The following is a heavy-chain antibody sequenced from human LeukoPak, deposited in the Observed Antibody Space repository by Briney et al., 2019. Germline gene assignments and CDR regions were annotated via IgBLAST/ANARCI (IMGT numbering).Heavy chain of an antibody. CDR1: GGSISSGDYY. Sequence: PSQTLSLTCTVSGGSISSGDYYWSWIRQPPGKGLEWIGYIYYSGSTYYNPSLKSRVTISVDMSKNQFSLKLSSVTAADTAVYYCARAQGTYGAVPFDYWGQGTLVTVSS. V-gene: IGHV4-30-4*08. D-gene: IGHD4-17*01. CDR2: IYYSGST. J-gene: IGHJ4*02. CDR3: ARAQGTYGAVPFDY.